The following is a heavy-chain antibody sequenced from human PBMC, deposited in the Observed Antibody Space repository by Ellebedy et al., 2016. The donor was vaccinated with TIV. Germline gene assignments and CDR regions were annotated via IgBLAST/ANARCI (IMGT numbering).Heavy chain of an antibody. CDR1: GFTVSSNY. Sequence: GGSLRLXXAASGFTVSSNYMSWVRQAPGKGLEWVGRIKSKTDGGTTDYAAPVKGRFTISRDDSKNTLYLQMNSLKTEDTAVYYCTGRIAVAADYWGQGTLVTVSS. V-gene: IGHV3-15*01. J-gene: IGHJ4*02. D-gene: IGHD6-19*01. CDR2: IKSKTDGGTT. CDR3: TGRIAVAADY.